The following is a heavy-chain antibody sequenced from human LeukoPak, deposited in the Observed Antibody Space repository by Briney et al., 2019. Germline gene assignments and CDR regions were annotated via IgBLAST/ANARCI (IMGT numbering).Heavy chain of an antibody. CDR1: GYSFTSYA. V-gene: IGHV1-3*01. J-gene: IGHJ3*02. D-gene: IGHD6-25*01. CDR2: INAGNGNT. CDR3: ARRISGDAFDI. Sequence: ASVKVSCKASGYSFTSYAMHWVRQAPGQRLEWMGWINAGNGNTKYSQKFQGRVTITRDTSTSTASMELRSLRSDDTAVYYCARRISGDAFDIWGQGTMVTVSS.